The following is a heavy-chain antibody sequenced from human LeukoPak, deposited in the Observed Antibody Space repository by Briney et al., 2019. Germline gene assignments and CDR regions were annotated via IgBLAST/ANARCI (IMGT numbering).Heavy chain of an antibody. V-gene: IGHV4-4*07. CDR1: GGSISSYY. J-gene: IGHJ3*02. D-gene: IGHD6-13*01. Sequence: SETLSLTCTVSGGSISSYYWSWIRQPAGKGLEWIGRIYTSGSTNYNPSLKSRVTMSVDTSKNQFSLKLSSVTAADTAVYYCARDLRQQLVRRAFDIWGQGTMATVSS. CDR3: ARDLRQQLVRRAFDI. CDR2: IYTSGST.